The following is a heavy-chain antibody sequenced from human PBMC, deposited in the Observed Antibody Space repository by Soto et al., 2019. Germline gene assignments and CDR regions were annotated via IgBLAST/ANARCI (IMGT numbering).Heavy chain of an antibody. Sequence: SETLSLTCTVSGGSIRNYYLTWIRQTPGKGLEWIGHVFFTGTTKYSPSLESRVTISVDTSQNQFSLSLTSVATADTAVYYCAREDGDFVYVSWGQGTLVTVS. J-gene: IGHJ4*02. CDR2: VFFTGTT. D-gene: IGHD4-17*01. CDR1: GGSIRNYY. V-gene: IGHV4-59*13. CDR3: AREDGDFVYVS.